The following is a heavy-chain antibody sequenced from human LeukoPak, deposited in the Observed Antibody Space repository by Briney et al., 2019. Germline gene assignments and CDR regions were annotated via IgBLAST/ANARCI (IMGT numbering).Heavy chain of an antibody. Sequence: SETLSLTCSVSGGSISSDYWSWIRQPPGKGLEWIGYMYYTGSTNYNPSLKSRVTISVDTSKNQFSLKLSSVIAADTAVYYCARWYSSGWAFDYWGQGTLVTVSS. CDR2: MYYTGST. CDR1: GGSISSDY. CDR3: ARWYSSGWAFDY. V-gene: IGHV4-59*08. J-gene: IGHJ4*02. D-gene: IGHD6-19*01.